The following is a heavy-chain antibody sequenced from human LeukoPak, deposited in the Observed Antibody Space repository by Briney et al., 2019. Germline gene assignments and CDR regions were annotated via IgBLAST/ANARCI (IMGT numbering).Heavy chain of an antibody. J-gene: IGHJ4*02. Sequence: SGGSLRLSCAASGFTFSDYWMHWVRQTPGKGLVWVSRISYDGGGTNYAESVKGRFTISRDNAKNTLYLQMNSLRVEDTAVYYCARGTGFIIKDWGQGTLVTVSS. CDR1: GFTFSDYW. D-gene: IGHD3-9*01. V-gene: IGHV3-74*01. CDR2: ISYDGGGT. CDR3: ARGTGFIIKD.